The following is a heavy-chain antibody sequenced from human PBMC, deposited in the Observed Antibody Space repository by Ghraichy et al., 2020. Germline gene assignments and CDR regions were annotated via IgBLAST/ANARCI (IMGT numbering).Heavy chain of an antibody. D-gene: IGHD6-6*01. Sequence: SETLSLTCTVSGGSISSYYWSWIRQPPGKGLEWIGYIYYSGSTNYNPSLKSRVTISVDTSKNQFSLKLSSVTAADTAVYYCARSPRIAARPGWFDPWGQGTLVTVSS. CDR3: ARSPRIAARPGWFDP. V-gene: IGHV4-59*01. J-gene: IGHJ5*02. CDR1: GGSISSYY. CDR2: IYYSGST.